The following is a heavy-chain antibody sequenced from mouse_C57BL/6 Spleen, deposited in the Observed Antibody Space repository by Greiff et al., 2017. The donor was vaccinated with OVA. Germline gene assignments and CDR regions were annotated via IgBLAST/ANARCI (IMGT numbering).Heavy chain of an antibody. Sequence: EVHLVESGGDLVKPGGSLKLSCAASGFTFSSYGMSWVRQTPDKRLEWVATISSGGSYTYYPDSVKGRFTISRDNAKNTLYLQMSSLKSEDTAMYYCAREGGYSNYFDYWGQGTTLTVSS. V-gene: IGHV5-6*01. CDR3: AREGGYSNYFDY. CDR2: ISSGGSYT. D-gene: IGHD2-5*01. CDR1: GFTFSSYG. J-gene: IGHJ2*01.